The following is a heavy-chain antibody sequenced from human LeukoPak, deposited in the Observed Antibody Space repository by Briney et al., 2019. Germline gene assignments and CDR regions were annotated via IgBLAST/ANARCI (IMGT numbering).Heavy chain of an antibody. Sequence: ALSLTCTVSGGSISSYYWSWIRQPPGKALEWLARIDWDDDKYYSTSLKTRLTISKDTSKNQVVLTMTNMDPVDTATYYCARISTDSSGYYYFDYWGQGTLVTVSS. CDR2: IDWDDDK. CDR3: ARISTDSSGYYYFDY. CDR1: GGSISSYYW. J-gene: IGHJ4*02. D-gene: IGHD3-22*01. V-gene: IGHV2-70*11.